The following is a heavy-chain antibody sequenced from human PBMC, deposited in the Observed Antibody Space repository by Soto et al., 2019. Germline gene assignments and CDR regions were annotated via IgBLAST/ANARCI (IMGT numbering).Heavy chain of an antibody. CDR2: IYYSGST. Sequence: PSETLSLTCTVSGGSISSYYWSWIRQPPGKGLEWIGYIYYSGSTNYNPSLKSRVTISVDTSKNQFSLKLSSVTAADTAVYYCARGLSSSRSRWFDPRGQGTLVTVSS. CDR1: GGSISSYY. CDR3: ARGLSSSRSRWFDP. V-gene: IGHV4-59*01. J-gene: IGHJ5*02. D-gene: IGHD3-22*01.